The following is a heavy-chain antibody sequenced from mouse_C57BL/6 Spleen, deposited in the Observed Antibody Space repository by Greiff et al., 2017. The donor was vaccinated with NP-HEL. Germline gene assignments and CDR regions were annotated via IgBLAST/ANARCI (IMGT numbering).Heavy chain of an antibody. J-gene: IGHJ4*01. CDR3: AREDYYGGESGDYYAMDY. D-gene: IGHD1-1*01. V-gene: IGHV3-6*01. Sequence: EVKLMESGPGLVKPSQSLSLTCSVTGYSITSGYYWNWIRQFPGNKLEWMGYISYDGSNNYNPSLKNRISITRDTSKNQFFLKLNSVTTEDTATYYCAREDYYGGESGDYYAMDYWGQGTSVTVSS. CDR2: ISYDGSN. CDR1: GYSITSGYY.